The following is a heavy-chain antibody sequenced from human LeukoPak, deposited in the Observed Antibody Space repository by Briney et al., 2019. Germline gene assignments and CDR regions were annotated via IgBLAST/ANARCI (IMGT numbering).Heavy chain of an antibody. Sequence: GGSLRLSCAASGFTFSSYWMSWVRQAPGKGLEWVANIKQDGSEKYYVDSVKGRFTISRDNAKNSLYLQMNSPRAEDTAVYYCARDHSVVTATPGYWGQGTLVTVSS. CDR3: ARDHSVVTATPGY. CDR2: IKQDGSEK. V-gene: IGHV3-7*01. J-gene: IGHJ4*02. CDR1: GFTFSSYW. D-gene: IGHD2-21*02.